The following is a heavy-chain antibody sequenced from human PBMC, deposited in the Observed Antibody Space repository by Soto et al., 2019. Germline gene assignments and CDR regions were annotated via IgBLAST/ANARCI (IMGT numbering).Heavy chain of an antibody. J-gene: IGHJ4*02. CDR2: SWDDGSNK. CDR1: GFTFSSYG. V-gene: IGHV3-33*01. D-gene: IGHD2-2*01. Sequence: QVQLVESGGGVVQPGGSLKLSCAASGFTFSSYGMHWVRQAPGKGLEWVAVSWDDGSNKFYADSVKGRFTLSRDNFKNTVYLQMSSMGAEDTAVYYCVRDTYCTTSSCYVFEYWGQGVLVTVSS. CDR3: VRDTYCTTSSCYVFEY.